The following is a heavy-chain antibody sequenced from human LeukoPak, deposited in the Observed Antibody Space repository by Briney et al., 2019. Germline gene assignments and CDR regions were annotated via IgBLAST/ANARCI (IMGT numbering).Heavy chain of an antibody. V-gene: IGHV3-48*02. CDR2: IRKITTTT. CDR3: TRDPEALDY. CDR1: GFTISDYS. J-gene: IGHJ4*02. Sequence: GGSLRLSCAASGFTISDYSMNWVRQAPGKGLEWISYIRKITTTTYYADPVRGRFASSRDNAKNAVYLQMNSLRDDDTAVYYCTRDPEALDYWGQGTLVTVSS.